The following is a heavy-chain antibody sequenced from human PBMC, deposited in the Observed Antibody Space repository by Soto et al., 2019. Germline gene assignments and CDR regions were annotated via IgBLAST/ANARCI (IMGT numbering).Heavy chain of an antibody. CDR3: AGDGDSSSPFDI. D-gene: IGHD6-6*01. V-gene: IGHV1-2*02. CDR1: GYTFTGNY. J-gene: IGHJ3*02. Sequence: QVQLVQSGAEVKKPGASVKVSCKASGYTFTGNYMHWVRQAPGQGLEWMGWINPNSGGTNYAQKFQGRVTVTRDTSISKAYMERSRLRSDDTAVYYWAGDGDSSSPFDIWGQGTMVTVSS. CDR2: INPNSGGT.